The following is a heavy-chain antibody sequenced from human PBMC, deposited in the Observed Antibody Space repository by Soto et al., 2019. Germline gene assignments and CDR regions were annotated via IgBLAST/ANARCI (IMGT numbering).Heavy chain of an antibody. CDR2: IYYSGST. Sequence: SETLSLTCTVSGGSISSSSYYWGWIRQPPGKGLEWIGSIYYSGSTYYNPSLKSRVTISVDTSKNQFSLKLSSVTAADTAVYYCARNEKWQAIAYGGQGTLVPVSS. D-gene: IGHD5-12*01. V-gene: IGHV4-39*01. CDR1: GGSISSSSYY. J-gene: IGHJ4*02. CDR3: ARNEKWQAIAY.